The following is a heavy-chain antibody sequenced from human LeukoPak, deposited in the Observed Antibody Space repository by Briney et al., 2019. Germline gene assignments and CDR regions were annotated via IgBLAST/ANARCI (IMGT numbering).Heavy chain of an antibody. Sequence: PSETLSLTCTVSSGSISSSHYYWDWIRQPPGKGLEWIGTIYYSGTTYYNPSLESRATISVDASKNQFYLMLNSVTAADTVVYYCARQISDYYYYYIDVWGKGTTVTVSS. V-gene: IGHV4-39*01. D-gene: IGHD3-3*01. CDR2: IYYSGTT. CDR1: SGSISSSHYY. CDR3: ARQISDYYYYYIDV. J-gene: IGHJ6*03.